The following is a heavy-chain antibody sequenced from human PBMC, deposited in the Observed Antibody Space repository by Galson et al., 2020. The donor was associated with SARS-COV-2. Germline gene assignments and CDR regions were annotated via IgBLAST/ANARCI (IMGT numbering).Heavy chain of an antibody. CDR2: IQKDGSQT. J-gene: IGHJ4*02. Sequence: GESLKISCSASGFSLSSYYMTWVRQAPGKGLEWVADIQKDGSQTWYVDSVRGRFTISRDNAKNSLFLQMRSLRVEDTAIYYCVRDGYTGYWSLDSWGQGTLVTVSS. CDR3: VRDGYTGYWSLDS. V-gene: IGHV3-7*05. D-gene: IGHD5-12*01. CDR1: GFSLSSYY.